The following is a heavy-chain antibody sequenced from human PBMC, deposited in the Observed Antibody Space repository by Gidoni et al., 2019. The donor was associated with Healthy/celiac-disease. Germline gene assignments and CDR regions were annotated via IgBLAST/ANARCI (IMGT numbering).Heavy chain of an antibody. CDR2: ISSSSSYI. CDR3: ARDQCSSTSCYTVYYYYGMDV. CDR1: GFTFSSYS. Sequence: EVQLVESGGGLVKTGGSLRISCAASGFTFSSYSMNWVRQAPGKGLECVSSISSSSSYIYYADSVKGQFTISRDNAKNSLYLQMNSLRAEDTAVYYCARDQCSSTSCYTVYYYYGMDVWGQGTTVTVSS. V-gene: IGHV3-21*01. D-gene: IGHD2-2*02. J-gene: IGHJ6*02.